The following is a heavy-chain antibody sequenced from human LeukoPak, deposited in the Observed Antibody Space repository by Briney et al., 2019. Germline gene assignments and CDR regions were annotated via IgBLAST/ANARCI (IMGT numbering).Heavy chain of an antibody. D-gene: IGHD1-26*01. CDR1: GFTFSNYA. CDR2: ISGSGGST. Sequence: GGSLRLSCAVSGFTFSNYAMSWVRQTPGKGLEWVSGISGSGGSTFYADSVKGRFTISRDNSKNTLYLQMNSLRAEDTAVYYCLSGSYYHYWGQGTLVTVSS. J-gene: IGHJ4*02. CDR3: LSGSYYHY. V-gene: IGHV3-23*01.